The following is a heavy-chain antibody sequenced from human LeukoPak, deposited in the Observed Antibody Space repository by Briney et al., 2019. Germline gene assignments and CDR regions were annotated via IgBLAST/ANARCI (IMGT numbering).Heavy chain of an antibody. CDR2: MNPNSGNT. CDR1: GYTFTSYD. J-gene: IGHJ6*03. Sequence: ASVKVSCKASGYTFTSYDINWVRQATGQGLEWMGWMNPNSGNTGYAQKFQGRVTMTRNTSISTAYMELSSLRSEDTAVYYCARARRVGVPAASNYYYYMDVWGEGTTVTVSS. D-gene: IGHD2-2*01. CDR3: ARARRVGVPAASNYYYYMDV. V-gene: IGHV1-8*01.